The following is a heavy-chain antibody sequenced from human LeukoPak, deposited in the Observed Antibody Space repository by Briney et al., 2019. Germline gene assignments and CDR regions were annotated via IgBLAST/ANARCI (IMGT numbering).Heavy chain of an antibody. CDR2: IYHSGTT. CDR3: ARRTSLGRYIYYHGMDV. Sequence: PSGTLSLTCAVSGASVTSTDWWSWVRQPPGKGLEWIGEIYHSGTTKYTPSLKSRVTISVDKTKNQFSLKVTSVTAADTAVYYCARRTSLGRYIYYHGMDVWGQGTTVTVSS. V-gene: IGHV4-4*02. J-gene: IGHJ6*02. CDR1: GASVTSTDW. D-gene: IGHD1-26*01.